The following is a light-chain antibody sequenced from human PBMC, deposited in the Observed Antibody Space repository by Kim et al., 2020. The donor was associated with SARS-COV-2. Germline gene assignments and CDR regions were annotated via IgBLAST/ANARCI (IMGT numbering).Light chain of an antibody. V-gene: IGLV3-1*01. Sequence: SYELTQPPSVSGSPGQTASITCSGENSGATCDCGYQQKPVPSPVLVIFQDSNQPPGFPERFSGSNSGNTAPLTISGTQPLDEADSYCQAGAGSTIVFG. J-gene: IGLJ2*01. CDR2: QDS. CDR1: NSGATC. CDR3: QAGAGSTIV.